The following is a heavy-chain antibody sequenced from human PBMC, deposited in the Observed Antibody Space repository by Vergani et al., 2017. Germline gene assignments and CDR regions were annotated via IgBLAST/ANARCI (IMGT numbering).Heavy chain of an antibody. D-gene: IGHD2-2*01. CDR2: INPNSGGT. CDR1: GYTFTDYF. Sequence: QVQLVQSGAEVKKPGASVKVSCKASGYTFTDYFMHWVRQAPGQGLEWMGWINPNSGGTNYAQKFQGRVTMTRDTSISTAYMELSNLRPDDTAVYYCASVGTSSIRDYFDYWGQGTLVTVSS. V-gene: IGHV1-2*02. CDR3: ASVGTSSIRDYFDY. J-gene: IGHJ4*02.